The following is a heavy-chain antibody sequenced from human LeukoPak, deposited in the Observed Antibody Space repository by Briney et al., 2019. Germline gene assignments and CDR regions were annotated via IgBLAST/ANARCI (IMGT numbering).Heavy chain of an antibody. CDR2: IYSGGST. D-gene: IGHD3-3*01. Sequence: GGSLRLSCAAPGFTVSSNYMSWVRQAPGKGLEWVSVIYSGGSTYYADSVKGRFTISRDNSKNTLYLQMNSLRAEDTAVYYCARGTYDFWSGIDYWGQGTLVTVSS. J-gene: IGHJ4*02. CDR3: ARGTYDFWSGIDY. V-gene: IGHV3-53*01. CDR1: GFTVSSNY.